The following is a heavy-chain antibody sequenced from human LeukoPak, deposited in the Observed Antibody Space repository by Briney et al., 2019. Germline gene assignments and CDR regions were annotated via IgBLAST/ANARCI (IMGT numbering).Heavy chain of an antibody. Sequence: GESLKISYKGSGYFVTHHWIGWVRQMPGKGLEWMAIIHTGNSDSKYSPSFQGQVTMSVDKSISTAYLQWSSLKASDTAMYYCAYSGSYYNPPFQYWGQGTLVTVSS. CDR3: AYSGSYYNPPFQY. CDR2: IHTGNSDS. CDR1: GYFVTHHW. V-gene: IGHV5-51*01. D-gene: IGHD3-10*01. J-gene: IGHJ4*02.